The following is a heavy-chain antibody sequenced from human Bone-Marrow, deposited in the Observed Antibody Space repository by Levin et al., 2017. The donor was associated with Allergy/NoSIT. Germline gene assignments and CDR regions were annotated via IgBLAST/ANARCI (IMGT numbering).Heavy chain of an antibody. J-gene: IGHJ4*02. CDR2: IYYSGNT. CDR3: AREDGYVFDY. V-gene: IGHV4-31*03. Sequence: QSQTLSLPCSLSGGSIRTGGFHWSWVRQRPGKGLEWIGYIYYSGNTYYNPSLQSRLSISIDTSKNQFSLRLTSVTAADTAVYYCAREDGYVFDYWGQGTLVTVSS. D-gene: IGHD5-24*01. CDR1: GGSIRTGGFH.